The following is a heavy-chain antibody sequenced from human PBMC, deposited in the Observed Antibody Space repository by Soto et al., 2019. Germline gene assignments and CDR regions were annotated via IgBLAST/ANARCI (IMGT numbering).Heavy chain of an antibody. J-gene: IGHJ3*02. D-gene: IGHD2-15*01. Sequence: QVQLQQWGAGLLKPSETLSLTCAVYGGSFSGYYWSWIRQPPGKGPEWIGEINHSGSTNYNPSLKSRVTISVDTSNNQFSLKLSSVSAADTAVYYCASGLVVVVAAIRASYIWGQGTMVTVSS. CDR1: GGSFSGYY. CDR2: INHSGST. CDR3: ASGLVVVVAAIRASYI. V-gene: IGHV4-34*01.